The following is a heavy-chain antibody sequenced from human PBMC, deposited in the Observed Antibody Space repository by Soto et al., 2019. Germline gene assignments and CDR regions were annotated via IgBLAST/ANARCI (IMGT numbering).Heavy chain of an antibody. Sequence: GGSLRLSCAASGFTVSSNYMSWVRQAPGKGLEWVSVIYSGGSTYYADSVKGRFTISRDDSKNTLFLQMNSLRAEDTAVYYCATAKLLLPWLFDYWGQGTQVTVPS. D-gene: IGHD2-15*01. CDR3: ATAKLLLPWLFDY. V-gene: IGHV3-66*01. CDR2: IYSGGST. CDR1: GFTVSSNY. J-gene: IGHJ4*02.